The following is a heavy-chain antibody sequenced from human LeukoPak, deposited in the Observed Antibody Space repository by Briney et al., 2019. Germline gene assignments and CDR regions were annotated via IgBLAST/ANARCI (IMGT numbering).Heavy chain of an antibody. CDR1: GFTFSSYA. J-gene: IGHJ4*02. V-gene: IGHV3-30*04. Sequence: GGSLRLSCAASGFTFSSYAMHWVRQAPGKGLEWVAVISYDGSNKYYADSVKGRFTISRDNSKNTLYLQMNSLRAEDTAVYYCATPYPNMVRGALDYWGQGTLVTVSS. D-gene: IGHD3-10*01. CDR2: ISYDGSNK. CDR3: ATPYPNMVRGALDY.